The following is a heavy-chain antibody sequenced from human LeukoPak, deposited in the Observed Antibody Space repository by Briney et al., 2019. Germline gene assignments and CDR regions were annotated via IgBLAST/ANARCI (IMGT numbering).Heavy chain of an antibody. CDR1: GFTFSSYA. Sequence: PGGSLRLSCAASGFTFSSYAMHWVRQAPGKGLEYVSSIGGNGGGIYYANSVKGRFTISRDNSKNMLYLQMGSLRAEDTAVYYCARDWDDILTGYLNVGIFDYWGQGTLVTVSS. J-gene: IGHJ4*02. CDR3: ARDWDDILTGYLNVGIFDY. V-gene: IGHV3-64*01. CDR2: IGGNGGGI. D-gene: IGHD3-9*01.